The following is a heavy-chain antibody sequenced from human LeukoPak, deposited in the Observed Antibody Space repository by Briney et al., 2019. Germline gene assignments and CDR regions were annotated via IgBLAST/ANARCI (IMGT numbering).Heavy chain of an antibody. CDR1: GYTFTGYY. CDR2: INPNSGGT. Sequence: ASVEVSCKASGYTFTGYYMHWVRQAPGQGLEWMGWINPNSGGTNYAQKFQGRVTMTRDTSISTAYMELSRLRSDDTAVYYCARDGEPVGASTFDYWGQGTLVTVSS. V-gene: IGHV1-2*02. D-gene: IGHD1-26*01. J-gene: IGHJ4*02. CDR3: ARDGEPVGASTFDY.